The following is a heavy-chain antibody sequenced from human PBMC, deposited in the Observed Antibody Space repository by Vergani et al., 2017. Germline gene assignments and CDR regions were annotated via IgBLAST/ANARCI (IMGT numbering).Heavy chain of an antibody. CDR3: ARDLRVYYGSGSYGWFDP. CDR2: IYYRGST. Sequence: QVQLQESGPGLVKPSETLSLTCTVSGGSISSGGYYWTWIRQHPGKGLEWIGYIYYRGSTYYNPSLKSRVTISVDTSKNQSSLKLSSVTAADTAVYYCARDLRVYYGSGSYGWFDPWGQGTLVTVSS. V-gene: IGHV4-31*03. CDR1: GGSISSGGYY. D-gene: IGHD3-10*01. J-gene: IGHJ5*02.